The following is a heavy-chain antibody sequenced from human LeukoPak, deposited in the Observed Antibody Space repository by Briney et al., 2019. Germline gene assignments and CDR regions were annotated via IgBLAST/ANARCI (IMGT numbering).Heavy chain of an antibody. V-gene: IGHV4-39*02. D-gene: IGHD6-6*01. CDR1: GGSISSSTYY. Sequence: SETLSLTCTVSGGSISSSTYYWGWIRQPPGKGLEWIVSIRYSGTTYYNPSLNSRLTISAATSQNHFSLKLTSVTAADTAVYYCARSRIAARPDEFDYWGQGTLVTVSS. CDR3: ARSRIAARPDEFDY. J-gene: IGHJ4*02. CDR2: IRYSGTT.